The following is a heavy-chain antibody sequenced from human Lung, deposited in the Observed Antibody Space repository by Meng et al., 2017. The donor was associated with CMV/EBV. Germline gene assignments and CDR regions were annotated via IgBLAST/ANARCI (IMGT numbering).Heavy chain of an antibody. CDR2: IRYDVSSK. Sequence: GGSXRLXCVASGFTLSSYGMHWVRQAPGKGLEWVAFIRYDVSSKYYADSVKGRFTISRDNSKNTLYLQMNSLRAEDTAVYYCASQDIVVVPAAIRNYYYYGMDVWXQGTTVTVSS. CDR3: ASQDIVVVPAAIRNYYYYGMDV. V-gene: IGHV3-30*02. CDR1: GFTLSSYG. D-gene: IGHD2-2*02. J-gene: IGHJ6*02.